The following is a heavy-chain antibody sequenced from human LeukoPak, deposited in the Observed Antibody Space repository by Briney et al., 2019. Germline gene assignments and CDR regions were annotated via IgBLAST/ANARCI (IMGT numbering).Heavy chain of an antibody. V-gene: IGHV4-4*09. J-gene: IGHJ5*02. CDR1: GGSISGSY. CDR2: MYSSGST. Sequence: SETLSLTCTVSGGSISGSYWTWIRQPPGKGLEWIGFMYSSGSTSYNPSLRSRVSMSLDTSRNQFSLRLSSLTAADTAIYYCARSRSGTYGSFDPWGQGALVTVSS. D-gene: IGHD3-10*01. CDR3: ARSRSGTYGSFDP.